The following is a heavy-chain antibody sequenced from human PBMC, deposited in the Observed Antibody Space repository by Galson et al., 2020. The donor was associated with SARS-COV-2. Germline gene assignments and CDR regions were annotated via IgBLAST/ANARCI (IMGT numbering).Heavy chain of an antibody. CDR3: ARGGWNYAGGDYYYYYMDV. CDR1: GGTFSSYA. J-gene: IGHJ6*03. V-gene: IGHV1-69*13. CDR2: IIPLFGTA. D-gene: IGHD1-7*01. Sequence: SVKVSCKASGGTFSSYAISWVRQAPAQGLEWMGGIIPLFGTANYAQKFQGRVTITADASTSTAYMELSSLRSEDTAVYYCARGGWNYAGGDYYYYYMDVGGKGTTVTVSS.